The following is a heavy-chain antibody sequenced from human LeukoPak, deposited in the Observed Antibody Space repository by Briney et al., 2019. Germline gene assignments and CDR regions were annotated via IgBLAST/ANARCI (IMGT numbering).Heavy chain of an antibody. J-gene: IGHJ4*02. V-gene: IGHV3-23*01. Sequence: GGSLRLSCVASGFTFNSYAMSWVRQAPGKGLEWVSAISGSGGSTYYADSVKGRFTISRDNSKNTLYLQMNSLRAEDTAVYYCAKDLAYDYVWGSYQRDYWGEGTLVTVSS. CDR1: GFTFNSYA. CDR2: ISGSGGST. CDR3: AKDLAYDYVWGSYQRDY. D-gene: IGHD3-16*02.